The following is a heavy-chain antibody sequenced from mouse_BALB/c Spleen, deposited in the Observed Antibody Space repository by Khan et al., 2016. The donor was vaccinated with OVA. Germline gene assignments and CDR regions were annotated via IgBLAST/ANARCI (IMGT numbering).Heavy chain of an antibody. CDR2: ISSGGSYS. CDR1: GFAFISYD. Sequence: EVELVESGGGLVKPGGSLKLSCAASGFAFISYDMSWVRQTLEKRLEWVATISSGGSYSYYPDSVKGRFTISRDIDRKTLYLQMSSLRSEDTAFYYCARPSYYGNPWFTYWGQGTLVTVSA. J-gene: IGHJ3*01. CDR3: ARPSYYGNPWFTY. V-gene: IGHV5-9*02. D-gene: IGHD2-10*01.